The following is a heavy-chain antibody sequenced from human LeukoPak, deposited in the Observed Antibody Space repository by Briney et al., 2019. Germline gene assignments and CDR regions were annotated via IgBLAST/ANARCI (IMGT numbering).Heavy chain of an antibody. CDR2: IYHSGST. CDR1: GGSISSGGYS. Sequence: KPSETLSLTCAVSGGSISSGGYSWSWIRQPPGKGLEWIGYIYHSGSTYYNPSLKSRVTISVDRSKNQFSLKLSSVTAADTAVYYCARGAAAAAHLDFWGQGTLVTVSS. D-gene: IGHD6-13*01. J-gene: IGHJ4*02. CDR3: ARGAAAAAHLDF. V-gene: IGHV4-30-2*01.